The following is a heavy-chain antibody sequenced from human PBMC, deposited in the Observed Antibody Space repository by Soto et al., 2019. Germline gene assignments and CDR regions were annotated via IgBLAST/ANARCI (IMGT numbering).Heavy chain of an antibody. V-gene: IGHV4-34*01. CDR2: INHSGST. Sequence: SETLSLTCAVYGGSFSGYYWSWIRQPPGKGLEWIGEINHSGSTNYNPSLKSRVTISVDTSKNQFSLKLSSVTAADTAVYYCARTLIVVVPAAYNWFDPWGQGTLVTVSS. J-gene: IGHJ5*02. D-gene: IGHD2-2*01. CDR3: ARTLIVVVPAAYNWFDP. CDR1: GGSFSGYY.